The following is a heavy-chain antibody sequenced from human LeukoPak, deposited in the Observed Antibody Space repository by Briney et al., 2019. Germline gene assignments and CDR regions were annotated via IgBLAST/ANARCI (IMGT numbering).Heavy chain of an antibody. J-gene: IGHJ4*02. CDR1: GGSFSGYY. Sequence: SETLSLTCAVYGGSFSGYYWSWIRQPPGKGLEWIGEINHSGSTNYNPSLKSRVTISVDTSKNQFSLKLSSVTAADTAVYYCARGWRGYSYGQSPFDYWGQGTQVTVSS. CDR2: INHSGST. CDR3: ARGWRGYSYGQSPFDY. V-gene: IGHV4-34*01. D-gene: IGHD5-18*01.